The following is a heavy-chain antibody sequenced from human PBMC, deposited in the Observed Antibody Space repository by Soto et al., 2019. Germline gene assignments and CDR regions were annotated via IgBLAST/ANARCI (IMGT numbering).Heavy chain of an antibody. CDR3: ARVGYDSSGFDY. CDR2: IYYSGST. CDR1: GGSISSGGYY. D-gene: IGHD3-22*01. J-gene: IGHJ4*02. V-gene: IGHV4-31*03. Sequence: KTSETLSLTCTVSGGSISSGGYYWSWIRQHPGKGLEWIGYIYYSGSTYYNPSLKSRVTISVDTSKNQFSLKLSSVTAADTAVYYCARVGYDSSGFDYWRQGTLVTVCS.